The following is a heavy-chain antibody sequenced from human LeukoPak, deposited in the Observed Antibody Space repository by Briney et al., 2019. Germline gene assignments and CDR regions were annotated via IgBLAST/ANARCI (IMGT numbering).Heavy chain of an antibody. CDR2: ISSGGNTI. J-gene: IGHJ4*02. CDR1: GFTFSDYY. D-gene: IGHD2-8*01. Sequence: GGSLRLSCAASGFTFSDYYMSWIRQAPGKGLEWVSYISSGGNTIYYADSVKGRFTISRDNAKNSLYLQMNSLRAEDTAVYYCARTPYCTNGVCYRVYYFDYWGQGTLVTVSS. V-gene: IGHV3-11*04. CDR3: ARTPYCTNGVCYRVYYFDY.